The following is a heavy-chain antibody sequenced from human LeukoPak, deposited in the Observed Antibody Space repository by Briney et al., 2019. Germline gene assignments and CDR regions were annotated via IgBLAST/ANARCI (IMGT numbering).Heavy chain of an antibody. CDR2: INQDGSVK. CDR3: ARWGQTSGYYYVDN. J-gene: IGHJ4*02. V-gene: IGHV3-7*01. Sequence: GGCLSLSCGASGFTLSSNWMTWVRQAPGRGLEWVASINQDGSVKYYVDSVKGRFTISRDNARNSLSLQMNSLGVEDTAVYFCARWGQTSGYYYVDNWGQGTLVTVSS. CDR1: GFTLSSNW. D-gene: IGHD5-12*01.